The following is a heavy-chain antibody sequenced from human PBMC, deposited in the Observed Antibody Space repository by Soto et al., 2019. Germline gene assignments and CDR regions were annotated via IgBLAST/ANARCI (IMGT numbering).Heavy chain of an antibody. D-gene: IGHD5-18*01. J-gene: IGHJ4*02. V-gene: IGHV1-69*13. Sequence: SVKVSCKASGGTFSSYAISWVRQAPGQGLEWMGGIIPIFGTANYAQKFQGRVTITADESTSTAYMELSSLRSEDTAVYYCARQADSYGYDRGDYWGQGTLVTVSS. CDR1: GGTFSSYA. CDR3: ARQADSYGYDRGDY. CDR2: IIPIFGTA.